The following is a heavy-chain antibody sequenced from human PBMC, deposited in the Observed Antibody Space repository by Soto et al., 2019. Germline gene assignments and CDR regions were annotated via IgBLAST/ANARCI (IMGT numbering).Heavy chain of an antibody. D-gene: IGHD3-10*01. J-gene: IGHJ4*02. Sequence: EVQLLESGGGLVQPGGSLRLSCAASGFTFSSYAMSWVRQAPGKGLEWVSAISGSGGSTYYADSVKGRFTISRDNSKNTLYLQMISLRAEDTAVYYCAKGELLWFGESTYYFDYWGQGTLVTVSS. CDR2: ISGSGGST. CDR1: GFTFSSYA. CDR3: AKGELLWFGESTYYFDY. V-gene: IGHV3-23*01.